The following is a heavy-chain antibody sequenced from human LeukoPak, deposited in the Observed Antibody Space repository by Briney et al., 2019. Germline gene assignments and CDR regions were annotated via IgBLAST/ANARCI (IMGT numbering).Heavy chain of an antibody. J-gene: IGHJ1*01. CDR1: GFTFSNAW. V-gene: IGHV3-15*01. CDR2: IKSKTDGGTT. CDR3: TTDQFIYYDSSGYYYKTEYFQH. Sequence: GGSLRLSCAASGFTFSNAWMSWVRQAPGKGLEWVGRIKSKTDGGTTDYAAPVKGRFTISRDDSKNTLYLQMNSLKTEDTAVYYCTTDQFIYYDSSGYYYKTEYFQHWGQGTLVTVSS. D-gene: IGHD3-22*01.